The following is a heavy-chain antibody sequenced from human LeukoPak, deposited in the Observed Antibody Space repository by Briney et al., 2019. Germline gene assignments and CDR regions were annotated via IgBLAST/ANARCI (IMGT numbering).Heavy chain of an antibody. CDR2: IYTSGST. CDR3: ARVAELRYSDWLDYYYMDV. D-gene: IGHD3-9*01. V-gene: IGHV4-61*02. J-gene: IGHJ6*03. Sequence: PSQTLSLTCTVSGGSISSGSYYWSWIRQPAGKGLEWIGRIYTSGSTNYNPSLKSRVTISVDTSKNQFSLKLNSVTAADTAVYYCARVAELRYSDWLDYYYMDVWGKGTTVTVSS. CDR1: GGSISSGSYY.